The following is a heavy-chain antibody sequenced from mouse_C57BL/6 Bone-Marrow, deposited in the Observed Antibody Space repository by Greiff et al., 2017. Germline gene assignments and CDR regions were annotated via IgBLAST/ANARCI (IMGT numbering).Heavy chain of an antibody. Sequence: QVTLKVSGPGILQPSQTLSLTCSFSGFSLSTFGMGVGWIRQPSGKGLEWLAHIWWDDDKYYNPALKSRLKISKDTSTNQVFLKIANVDTADTAPYYCARIPLSYWYFDVWGTGTTVTVSS. J-gene: IGHJ1*03. V-gene: IGHV8-8*01. CDR1: GFSLSTFGMG. CDR3: ARIPLSYWYFDV. CDR2: IWWDDDK.